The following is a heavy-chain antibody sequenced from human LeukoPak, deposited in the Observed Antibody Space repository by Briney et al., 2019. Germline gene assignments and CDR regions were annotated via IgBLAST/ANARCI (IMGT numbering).Heavy chain of an antibody. D-gene: IGHD3-10*01. CDR2: IYYSGST. CDR1: GGSISSSNFY. CDR3: ARLRRDMVRGVIIRSPYDAFDI. V-gene: IGHV4-39*01. J-gene: IGHJ3*02. Sequence: PSETLSLTCTVSGGSISSSNFYWGWIRQPPGKGLEWIGSIYYSGSTYYNPSLKSRVTISVDTSKNQFSLKLSSVTAADTAVYYCARLRRDMVRGVIIRSPYDAFDIWGQGTMVTVSS.